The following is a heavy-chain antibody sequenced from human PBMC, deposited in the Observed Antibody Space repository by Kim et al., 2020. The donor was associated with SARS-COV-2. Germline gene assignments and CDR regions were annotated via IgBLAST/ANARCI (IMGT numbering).Heavy chain of an antibody. J-gene: IGHJ4*02. Sequence: LSLTCAASGFTFSSYGMHWVRQAPGKGLEWVAVISYDGSNKYYADSVKGRFTISRDNSKNTLYLQMNSLRAEDTAVYYCANSARGSSWLNGGDYWGQGTLVTVSS. CDR1: GFTFSSYG. V-gene: IGHV3-30*18. D-gene: IGHD6-13*01. CDR3: ANSARGSSWLNGGDY. CDR2: ISYDGSNK.